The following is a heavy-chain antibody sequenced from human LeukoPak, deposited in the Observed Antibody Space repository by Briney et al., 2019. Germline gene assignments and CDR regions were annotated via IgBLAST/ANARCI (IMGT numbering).Heavy chain of an antibody. CDR1: GGSVSSGSYY. V-gene: IGHV4-61*01. J-gene: IGHJ1*01. D-gene: IGHD2-2*01. CDR3: ASTSAAMGRYFQH. CDR2: IYYSGST. Sequence: SETLSLTCTVSGGSVSSGSYYWSWIRQPPGKGLEWIGYIYYSGSTNYNPSLKSRVTISVDTSKNQFSLKLSSVTAADTAVYYCASTSAAMGRYFQHRGQGTLVTVSS.